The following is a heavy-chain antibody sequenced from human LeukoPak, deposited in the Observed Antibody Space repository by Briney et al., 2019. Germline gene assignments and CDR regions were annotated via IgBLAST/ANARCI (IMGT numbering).Heavy chain of an antibody. CDR1: GYTFTDYY. CDR2: VNGNTGAT. D-gene: IGHD3-10*01. Sequence: GASVKVSCMASGYTFTDYYMHWVRQAPGQGPEWMGWVNGNTGATLYAQKFQGRVTMSRDASITTAYMELRGLRSDDTAVYYCASPQRGSGSHYSDYWGQGTLITVSS. V-gene: IGHV1-2*02. J-gene: IGHJ4*02. CDR3: ASPQRGSGSHYSDY.